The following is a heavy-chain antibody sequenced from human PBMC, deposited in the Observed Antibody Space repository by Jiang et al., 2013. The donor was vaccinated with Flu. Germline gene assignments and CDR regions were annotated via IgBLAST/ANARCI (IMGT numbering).Heavy chain of an antibody. CDR1: GFTFSSYA. CDR2: ISGSGGST. Sequence: ASGFTFSSYAMSWVRQAPGKGLEWVSAISGSGGSTYYADSVKGRFTISRDNSKNTLYLQMNSLRAEDTAVYYCARGWDTNFDYWGQGTLVTVSS. CDR3: ARGWDTNFDY. D-gene: IGHD6-19*01. V-gene: IGHV3-23*01. J-gene: IGHJ4*02.